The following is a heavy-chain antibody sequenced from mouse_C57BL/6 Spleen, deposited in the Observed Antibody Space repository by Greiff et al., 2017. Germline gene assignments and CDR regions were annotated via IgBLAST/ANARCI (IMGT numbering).Heavy chain of an antibody. CDR1: GYTFTDYE. V-gene: IGHV1-15*01. CDR2: IDPETGGT. D-gene: IGHD1-1*01. CDR3: TRRYYGSSYAWFAY. Sequence: QVQLKESGAELVRPGASVTLSCKASGYTFTDYEMHWVKQTPVHGLEWIGAIDPETGGTAYNQKFKGKAILTADKSSSTAYMELRSLTSEDSAVYYCTRRYYGSSYAWFAYWGQGTLVTVSA. J-gene: IGHJ3*01.